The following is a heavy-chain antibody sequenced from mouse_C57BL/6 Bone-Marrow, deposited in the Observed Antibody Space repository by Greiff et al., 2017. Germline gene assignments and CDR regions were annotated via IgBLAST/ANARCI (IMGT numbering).Heavy chain of an antibody. CDR1: GYTFTSYW. J-gene: IGHJ2*01. D-gene: IGHD1-1*01. Sequence: QVQLQQPGAELVRPGSSVKLSCKASGYTFTSYWMHWVKQRPIQGLEWIGNINPSDSETHYNQKFKDKATLTVDKSSSTAYMQLSSLTSEDSAVYYCARRGFYFLDYWGQGTTLTVSS. CDR3: ARRGFYFLDY. V-gene: IGHV1-52*01. CDR2: INPSDSET.